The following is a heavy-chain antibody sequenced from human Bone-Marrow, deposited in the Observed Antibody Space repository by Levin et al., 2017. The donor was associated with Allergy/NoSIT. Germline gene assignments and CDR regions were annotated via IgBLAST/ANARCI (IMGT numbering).Heavy chain of an antibody. CDR1: GFTFINYW. V-gene: IGHV3-7*01. Sequence: GESLKISCAASGFTFINYWMSWVRQAPGKGLEWVANVKQDGSQTSYVDSVKGRFTISRDNAKNSLYLHIDSLRAEDTAVYYCAREEYAGPHSVFDIWGHGTMVTVSS. CDR3: AREEYAGPHSVFDI. J-gene: IGHJ3*02. D-gene: IGHD2-2*01. CDR2: VKQDGSQT.